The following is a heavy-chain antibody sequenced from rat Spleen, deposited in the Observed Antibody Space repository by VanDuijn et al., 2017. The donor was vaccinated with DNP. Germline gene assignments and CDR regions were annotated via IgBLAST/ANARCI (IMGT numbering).Heavy chain of an antibody. CDR3: TRQRGDYFDF. J-gene: IGHJ1*01. Sequence: EVQLVESGGGLVQPGRSLKLSCAASGFTFSNYGMAWVRQAPTKGLEWVASINTGGGNTYYRDSVKGRFTISRDNAKSTLYLQVNSLRSEDTATYYCTRQRGDYFDFWGPGTMVTVSS. CDR2: INTGGGNT. CDR1: GFTFSNYG. V-gene: IGHV5S13*01. D-gene: IGHD4-1*01.